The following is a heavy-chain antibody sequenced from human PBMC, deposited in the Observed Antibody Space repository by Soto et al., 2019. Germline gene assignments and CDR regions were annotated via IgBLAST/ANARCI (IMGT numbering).Heavy chain of an antibody. J-gene: IGHJ4*02. CDR1: GYTFTSYY. Sequence: ASVKVSCKASGYTFTSYYMHWVRQAPGQGLEWMGIINPSGGSTSYAQKFQGRVTMTRDTSTSTVYMELSSLRSEDTAVYYCARALAVPAAISYFDYWGQGTLVTVSS. CDR2: INPSGGST. V-gene: IGHV1-46*01. CDR3: ARALAVPAAISYFDY. D-gene: IGHD2-2*01.